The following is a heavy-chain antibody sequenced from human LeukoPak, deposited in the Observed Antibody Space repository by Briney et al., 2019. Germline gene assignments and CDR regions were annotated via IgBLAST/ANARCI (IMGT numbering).Heavy chain of an antibody. Sequence: PSETLSLTCTVSGGSISSYYWSWTRQPPGKGLEWIGYIYYSGSTNYNPSLKSRVSISSDTSKNQFSLKLSSVTAADTAVYYCARGTFGGDAYYYYYYMDVWGNGTTVTISS. V-gene: IGHV4-59*01. J-gene: IGHJ6*03. D-gene: IGHD3-16*01. CDR1: GGSISSYY. CDR3: ARGTFGGDAYYYYYYMDV. CDR2: IYYSGST.